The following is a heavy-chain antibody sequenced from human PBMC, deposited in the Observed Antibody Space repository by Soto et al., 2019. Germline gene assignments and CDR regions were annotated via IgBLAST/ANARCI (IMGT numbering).Heavy chain of an antibody. D-gene: IGHD6-19*01. V-gene: IGHV1-18*01. CDR2: INTKNGNT. CDR1: GYTFTSYG. J-gene: IGHJ4*02. Sequence: QIYLVQSGAEVKKPGASVKVSCKASGYTFTSYGIIWVRQAPGQGLQWMGWINTKNGNTHYAQKLQGRPTMTTDTSTTTAYRELRSLRTDETAVYFCARYHAPYSNGWYYWGQGALVTVSS. CDR3: ARYHAPYSNGWYY.